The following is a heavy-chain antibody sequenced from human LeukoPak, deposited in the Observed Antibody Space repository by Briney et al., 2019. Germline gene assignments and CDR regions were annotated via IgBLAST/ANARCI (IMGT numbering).Heavy chain of an antibody. Sequence: GGALRLSCAASGFTFSRYAMRWVRQAPGKGLEWVSAISGSGGSTYYAGTVKGRFTISRDNSKNTLYLQMNSLRAEDTAVYYCAKDRRSNGSGSPSGYMDVWGKGTTVTVSS. D-gene: IGHD3-10*01. V-gene: IGHV3-23*01. CDR2: ISGSGGST. CDR3: AKDRRSNGSGSPSGYMDV. CDR1: GFTFSRYA. J-gene: IGHJ6*03.